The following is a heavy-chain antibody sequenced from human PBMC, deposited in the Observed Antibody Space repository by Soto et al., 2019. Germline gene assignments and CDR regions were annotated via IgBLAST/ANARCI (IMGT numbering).Heavy chain of an antibody. V-gene: IGHV4-59*08. CDR1: GGSISPYY. Sequence: SETLSLTCTVSGGSISPYYWSWMRQPPGKGLEWIGHIYYSGTTNYNPSLESRVTISIDTSKNQFSLRVSSVTAADTAVYFCAKVAGPNGNWFDPWGQGTQVTVSS. CDR3: AKVAGPNGNWFDP. CDR2: IYYSGTT. J-gene: IGHJ5*02. D-gene: IGHD2-8*01.